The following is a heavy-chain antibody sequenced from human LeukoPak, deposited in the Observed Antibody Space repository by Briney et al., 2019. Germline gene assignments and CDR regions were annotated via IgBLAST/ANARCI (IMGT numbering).Heavy chain of an antibody. CDR2: INPCVGIT. J-gene: IGHJ4*02. Sequence: XXAXXYXFTNYYMHWVRQAPGQGGDWIGMINPCVGITTYPQTFQGRVTMTSDMSTSTVYMDLSSLTSEDTAVYYCARTRGYYFDHWGQGTLVTVSS. CDR1: XYXFTNYY. V-gene: IGHV1-46*01. CDR3: ARTRGYYFDH.